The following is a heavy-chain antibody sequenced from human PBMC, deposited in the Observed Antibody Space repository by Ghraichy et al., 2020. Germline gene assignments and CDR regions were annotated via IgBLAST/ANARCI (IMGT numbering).Heavy chain of an antibody. CDR3: ARLSGGLAVAGYYFDY. CDR2: IYTSGST. D-gene: IGHD6-19*01. J-gene: IGHJ4*02. CDR1: GGSISSYY. Sequence: SETLSLTCTVSGGSISSYYWSWIRQPPGKGLEWIGYIYTSGSTNYNPSLKSRVTISVDTSKNQFSLKLSSVTAADTAVYYCARLSGGLAVAGYYFDYWGQGTLVTVSS. V-gene: IGHV4-4*09.